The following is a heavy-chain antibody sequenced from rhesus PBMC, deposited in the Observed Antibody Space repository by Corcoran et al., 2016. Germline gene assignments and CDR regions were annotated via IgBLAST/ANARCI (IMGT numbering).Heavy chain of an antibody. CDR3: TRSDYSSGWTVFDY. D-gene: IGHD6-31*01. V-gene: IGHV1-180*01. CDR1: GYTFTSYY. CDR2: LSHYNGNK. Sequence: QVQLVQSGSEIKQPGASVKLSCKASGYTFTSYYMHWMRQAPGQGLECKGTLSHYNGNKGYAQNRQGRVPITTDTSTSTGYMELSSLRSEDTAVYYCTRSDYSSGWTVFDYWGQGVLVTVSS. J-gene: IGHJ4*01.